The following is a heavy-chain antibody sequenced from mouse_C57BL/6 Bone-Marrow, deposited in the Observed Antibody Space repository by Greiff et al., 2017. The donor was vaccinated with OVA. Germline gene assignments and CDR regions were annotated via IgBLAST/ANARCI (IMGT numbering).Heavy chain of an antibody. D-gene: IGHD2-4*01. CDR1: GFTFSSYG. V-gene: IGHV5-6*02. CDR2: ISSGGSYT. Sequence: EVKLVESGGDLVKPGGSLKLSCAASGFTFSSYGMSWVRQTPDKRLEWVATISSGGSYTYYPDSVKGRFTISRDNATNTLYLQMSSLKSEDAAVYYCARQGIKGFAYWGQGTLVTVSA. J-gene: IGHJ3*01. CDR3: ARQGIKGFAY.